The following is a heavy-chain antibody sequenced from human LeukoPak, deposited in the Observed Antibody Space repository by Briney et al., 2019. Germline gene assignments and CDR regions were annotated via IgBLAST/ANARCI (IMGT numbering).Heavy chain of an antibody. CDR3: ASGYSGFAPFDY. CDR2: IYYSGST. Sequence: SETLSLTCTVSGGSISSGGYYWSWIRQHPGKGLEWIGYIYYSGSTYYNPSLKSRVNISVDTSKSQFSLKLSSVAPADTAVYYCASGYSGFAPFDYWGQGTLVTVSS. CDR1: GGSISSGGYY. J-gene: IGHJ4*02. D-gene: IGHD5-12*01. V-gene: IGHV4-31*03.